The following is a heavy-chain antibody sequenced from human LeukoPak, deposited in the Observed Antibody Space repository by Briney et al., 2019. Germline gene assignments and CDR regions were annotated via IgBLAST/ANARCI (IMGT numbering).Heavy chain of an antibody. CDR2: IRYDGSNK. V-gene: IGHV3-30*02. J-gene: IGHJ5*02. CDR3: ASGKPEAPPVRT. D-gene: IGHD4-23*01. CDR1: GFTFSSYG. Sequence: GGSLRLSCAASGFTFSSYGMHWVRQAPGKGLEWVAFIRYDGSNKYYADSVKGRFTTSRDNSKSTLYMQMNSLRAEDTAVYYCASGKPEAPPVRTWGQGTLVTVSS.